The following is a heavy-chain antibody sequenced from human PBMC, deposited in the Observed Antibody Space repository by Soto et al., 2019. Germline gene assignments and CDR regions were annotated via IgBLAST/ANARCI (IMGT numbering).Heavy chain of an antibody. CDR1: GGSISSSSYY. CDR2: IYYSGST. D-gene: IGHD2-21*02. V-gene: IGHV4-39*01. CDR3: ARIIVVVTASPFDY. Sequence: SETLSLTCTVSGGSISSSSYYWGWIRQPPGKGLEWIGSIYYSGSTYYNPSLKSRVTISVDTSKNQFSLKLSSVTAAATAVYYCARIIVVVTASPFDYWGQGTLVTVSS. J-gene: IGHJ4*02.